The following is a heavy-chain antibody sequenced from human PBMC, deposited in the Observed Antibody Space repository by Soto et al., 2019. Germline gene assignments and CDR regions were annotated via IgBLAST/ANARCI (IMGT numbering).Heavy chain of an antibody. V-gene: IGHV4-4*02. J-gene: IGHJ3*02. CDR2: IYRSGST. D-gene: IGHD5-12*01. CDR1: GGSIISSSC. CDR3: SRSEGDIMASINGFGI. Sequence: PYETLRFPWGVSGGSIISSSCWSWVRQSQGRGLEWIGRIYRSGSTDYTPSCNSRVTISVDKSKSQFSLKLSSVTYAVTAVYYCSRSEGDIMASINGFGIWDQGTMGNVS.